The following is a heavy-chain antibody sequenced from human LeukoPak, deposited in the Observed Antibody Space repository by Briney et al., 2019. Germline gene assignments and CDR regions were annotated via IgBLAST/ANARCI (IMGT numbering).Heavy chain of an antibody. J-gene: IGHJ6*03. CDR1: GYTFTTYG. CDR2: ISPYNDNT. V-gene: IGHV1-18*01. Sequence: ASVKVSCKASGYTFTTYGIVWLRQAPGEGIQWMGWISPYNDNTKYAQKLQGRVTMTADTSTSTAYMDLRSLRSDDTAVYYCAKYTRGAYYYYMDVWGKGTTVTVSS. D-gene: IGHD3-10*01. CDR3: AKYTRGAYYYYMDV.